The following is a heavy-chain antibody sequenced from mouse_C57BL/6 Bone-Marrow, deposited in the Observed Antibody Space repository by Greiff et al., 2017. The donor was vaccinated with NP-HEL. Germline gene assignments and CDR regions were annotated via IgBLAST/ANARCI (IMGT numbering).Heavy chain of an antibody. CDR3: ARGGYGSSVWYFDV. CDR1: GYTFTDYY. J-gene: IGHJ1*03. Sequence: QVQLKESGAELVRPGASVKLSCKASGYTFTDYYINWVKQRPGQGLEWIARIYPGSGNTYYNEKFKGKATLTAEKSSSTAYMQLSSLTSEDSAVYFCARGGYGSSVWYFDVWGTGTTVTVSS. D-gene: IGHD1-1*01. V-gene: IGHV1-76*01. CDR2: IYPGSGNT.